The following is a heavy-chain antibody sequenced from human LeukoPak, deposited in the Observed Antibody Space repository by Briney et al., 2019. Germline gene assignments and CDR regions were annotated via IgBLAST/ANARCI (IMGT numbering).Heavy chain of an antibody. CDR1: GFTFSSYS. D-gene: IGHD6-6*01. V-gene: IGHV3-21*01. CDR3: ARDPRIAARKPFDY. J-gene: IGHJ4*02. CDR2: ISSSSSSYI. Sequence: TPGGSLRLSCAASGFTFSSYSMNWVRQAPGKGLEWVPSISSSSSSYIYYADSVKGRFTISRDNAKNSLYLQMNSLRAEDTAVYYCARDPRIAARKPFDYWGQGTLVTVSS.